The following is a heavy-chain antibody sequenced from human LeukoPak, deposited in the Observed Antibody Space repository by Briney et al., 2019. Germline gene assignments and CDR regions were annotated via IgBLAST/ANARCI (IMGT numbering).Heavy chain of an antibody. V-gene: IGHV3-30-3*01. CDR2: ISYDGSNK. Sequence: GGSLRLSCAASGFTFSSYAMHWARQAQGRGREWVAVISYDGSNKYYEDSVKGRFTISRDNSKNTLYLQMNSLRAEDTAVYYCARARSAFDIWGQGTMVTVSS. D-gene: IGHD1-26*01. J-gene: IGHJ3*02. CDR1: GFTFSSYA. CDR3: ARARSAFDI.